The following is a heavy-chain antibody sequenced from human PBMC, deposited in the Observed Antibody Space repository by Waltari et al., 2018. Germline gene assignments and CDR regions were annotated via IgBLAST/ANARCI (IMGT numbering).Heavy chain of an antibody. J-gene: IGHJ6*02. CDR2: INPRGGRR. CDR3: AREAQWLEGYYYGMDV. D-gene: IGHD6-19*01. Sequence: QVQLVQSGAEVKKPGASVKVSCKASGYTFTSYYMHWVRQAPGQGLEWMGIINPRGGRRSNAQKFQGRVTMTRDTSTSTGYMELSSLRSEYTAVYYCAREAQWLEGYYYGMDVWGQGTTVTVSS. V-gene: IGHV1-46*01. CDR1: GYTFTSYY.